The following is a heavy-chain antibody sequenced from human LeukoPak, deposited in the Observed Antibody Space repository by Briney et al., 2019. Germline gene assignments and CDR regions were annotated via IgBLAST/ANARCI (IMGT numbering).Heavy chain of an antibody. Sequence: SVKFSCKASGGTFSSYAISWVRQAPGQGLEWMGWMNPNSGDTGYAQNFQGRVTITTDESTSTAYMELSSLRSEDTAVYYCARGPYSSTPYYYYFYMDVWGKGTTVTVSS. CDR1: GGTFSSYA. J-gene: IGHJ6*03. D-gene: IGHD6-13*01. CDR2: MNPNSGDT. V-gene: IGHV1-69*05. CDR3: ARGPYSSTPYYYYFYMDV.